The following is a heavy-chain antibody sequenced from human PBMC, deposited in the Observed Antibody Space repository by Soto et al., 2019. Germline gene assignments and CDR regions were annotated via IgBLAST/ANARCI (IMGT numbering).Heavy chain of an antibody. CDR1: GYSFTSYW. CDR2: IYPGDSDT. D-gene: IGHD2-15*01. V-gene: IGHV5-51*01. J-gene: IGHJ6*02. Sequence: GESLKISCKGSGYSFTSYWIGWVRQMPGKGLEWMGIIYPGDSDTRYSPSFQGQVTISADKSISTAYLQWSSLKASDTAMYYCATTSGGYCSGGSCYSWVYGMDVWGQGTTVTVSS. CDR3: ATTSGGYCSGGSCYSWVYGMDV.